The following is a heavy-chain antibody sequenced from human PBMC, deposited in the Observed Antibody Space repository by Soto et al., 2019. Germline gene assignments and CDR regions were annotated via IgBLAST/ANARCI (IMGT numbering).Heavy chain of an antibody. CDR3: ARGGGVPTAIGRFDP. CDR2: INSDGSST. Sequence: PGGSLRLSCAASGFTFSSYWMHWVRQAPGKGPVWVSRINSDGSSTSYADSVKGRFSISRYNANNTLYLQMNSLRAEDTAVYYCARGGGVPTAIGRFDPWGQGIQVTVSS. CDR1: GFTFSSYW. J-gene: IGHJ5*02. V-gene: IGHV3-74*01. D-gene: IGHD2-2*01.